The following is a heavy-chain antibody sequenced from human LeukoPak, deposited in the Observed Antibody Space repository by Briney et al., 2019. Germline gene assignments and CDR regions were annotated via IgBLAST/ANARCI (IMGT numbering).Heavy chain of an antibody. CDR3: ARGGGYNSFSDY. J-gene: IGHJ4*02. D-gene: IGHD5-24*01. Sequence: SETLSLTCTVSGGSICSYYWSWIRQPPGKGLEWIGYIYYSGSTNYNPSLKSRVTISVDTSKNQFSLKLSSVTAADTAVYYCARGGGYNSFSDYWGQGTLVTVSS. CDR1: GGSICSYY. V-gene: IGHV4-59*01. CDR2: IYYSGST.